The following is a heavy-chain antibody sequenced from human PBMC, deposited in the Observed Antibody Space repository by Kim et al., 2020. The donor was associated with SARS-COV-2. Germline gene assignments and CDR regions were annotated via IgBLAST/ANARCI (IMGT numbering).Heavy chain of an antibody. CDR2: ISYDGSNK. CDR3: AKDIGLAAAAPGAFDI. J-gene: IGHJ3*02. Sequence: GGSLRLSCAASGFTFSSYGMHWVRQAPGKGLEWVAVISYDGSNKYYADSVKGRFTISRDNSKNTLYLQMNSLRAEDTAVYYCAKDIGLAAAAPGAFDIWGQGTMVTVSS. D-gene: IGHD6-13*01. CDR1: GFTFSSYG. V-gene: IGHV3-30*18.